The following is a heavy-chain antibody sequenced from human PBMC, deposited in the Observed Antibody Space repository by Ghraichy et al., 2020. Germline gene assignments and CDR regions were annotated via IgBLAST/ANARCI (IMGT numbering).Heavy chain of an antibody. Sequence: GGSLRLSCVGSGYIFSTYSMNWVRQAPGKGLQWVSSITGNTGVTYYADSVKGRATISRDNAKNSVYLQINSLRDEDTAVYYCARSSVPGNPWVVWGQGTLVTVSS. J-gene: IGHJ1*01. D-gene: IGHD6-19*01. V-gene: IGHV3-21*01. CDR2: ITGNTGVT. CDR1: GYIFSTYS. CDR3: ARSSVPGNPWVV.